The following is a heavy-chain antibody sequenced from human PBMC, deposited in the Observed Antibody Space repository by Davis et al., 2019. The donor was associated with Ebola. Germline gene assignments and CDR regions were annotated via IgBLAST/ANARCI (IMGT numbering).Heavy chain of an antibody. CDR3: ARSYYYDSEFDY. CDR1: GGSFSGYY. V-gene: IGHV4-34*01. CDR2: INHSGST. D-gene: IGHD3-22*01. Sequence: MPSETLSLTCAVYGGSFSGYYWSWIRQPPGKGLEWIGEINHSGSTNYNPSLKSRVTISVDTSKNQFSLKLSSVTAADTAVYYCARSYYYDSEFDYWGQGTLVTVSS. J-gene: IGHJ4*02.